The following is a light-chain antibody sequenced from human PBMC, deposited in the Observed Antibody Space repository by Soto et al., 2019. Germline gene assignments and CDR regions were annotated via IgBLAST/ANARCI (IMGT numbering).Light chain of an antibody. J-gene: IGLJ3*02. CDR3: CSYAGSYTWV. CDR1: SSDVGGYNS. CDR2: DVS. Sequence: QSALTQPRSVSGSPGQSVTISCTGTSSDVGGYNSVSWYQQHPSKAPRLMIYDVSKRPSGVPDRFFGSKSGSTASLTISGLQAEDGADYYCCSYAGSYTWVFGGGTKLTVL. V-gene: IGLV2-11*01.